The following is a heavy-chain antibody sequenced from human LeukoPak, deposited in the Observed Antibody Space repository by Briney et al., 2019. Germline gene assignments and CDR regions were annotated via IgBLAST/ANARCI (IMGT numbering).Heavy chain of an antibody. CDR2: INHSGST. V-gene: IGHV4-34*01. J-gene: IGHJ3*02. Sequence: SETLSLTCAVYGGSFSGYYWSWIRQPPGKGLEWIGEINHSGSTNYNPSLKSRVTISVDTSKNQFSLKLSSVTAADTAVYYCARADYYDSSGYYKNDAFDIWGQGTMVTVSS. D-gene: IGHD3-22*01. CDR3: ARADYYDSSGYYKNDAFDI. CDR1: GGSFSGYY.